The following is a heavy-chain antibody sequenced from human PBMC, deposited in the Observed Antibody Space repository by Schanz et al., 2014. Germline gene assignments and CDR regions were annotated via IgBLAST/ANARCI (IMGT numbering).Heavy chain of an antibody. CDR3: AMGGYQLHH. D-gene: IGHD1-7*01. CDR1: GFTFSNYG. Sequence: QVQLVESGGGVVQPGRSLRLSCAASGFTFSNYGMYWVRQAPGKGLEWVTIISYDGSNNYHADSVKGRFTISRDNAENTLYLQMNSLRVEDTAVYYCAMGGYQLHHWGQGTLVTVSS. CDR2: ISYDGSNN. J-gene: IGHJ4*02. V-gene: IGHV3-30*03.